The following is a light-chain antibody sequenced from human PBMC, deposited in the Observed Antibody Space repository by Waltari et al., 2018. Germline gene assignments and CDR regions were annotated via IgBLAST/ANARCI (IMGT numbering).Light chain of an antibody. CDR2: GNN. Sequence: QSALTQPPSVSGAPAPRVTIHCTGSSPKHRGGYDVHLYQPPPRPSPQPPPHGYQQLPGTAPKLLIYGNNNRPAGVPDRFSGSKSGTSASLAITGLQAEDEAEYYCQSYDSSLSEVFGGGTKLTVL. CDR1: SPKHRGGYD. V-gene: IGLV1-40*01. CDR3: QSYDSSLSEV. J-gene: IGLJ2*01.